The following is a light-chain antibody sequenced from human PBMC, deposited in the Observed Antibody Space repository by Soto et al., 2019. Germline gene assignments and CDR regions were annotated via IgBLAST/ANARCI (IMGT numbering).Light chain of an antibody. CDR3: AAWDDSLSGPV. CDR1: SSNIGSNH. CDR2: NNN. V-gene: IGLV1-44*01. Sequence: QSVLSQSPSASGTLGQRVSIACSGSSSNIGSNHINWYQQLPGTAPRLHIYNNNQRPSGVPDRIFGSKSGTSASLAISGLQSEHEADYYCAAWDDSLSGPVFGTGTKVTVL. J-gene: IGLJ1*01.